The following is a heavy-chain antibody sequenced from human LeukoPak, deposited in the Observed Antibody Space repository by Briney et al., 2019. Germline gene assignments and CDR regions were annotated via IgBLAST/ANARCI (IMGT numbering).Heavy chain of an antibody. CDR2: IYYSGST. CDR1: GGSISSSSYY. Sequence: PSETLSLTCTVSGGSISSSSYYWGWIRQPPGKGLEWIGSIYYSGSTYYNPSLKSRVTISVDTSKNQFSLKLSSVTAADTAVYYCARVSLSGPIWGQGTLVTVSS. CDR3: ARVSLSGPI. J-gene: IGHJ4*02. V-gene: IGHV4-39*01. D-gene: IGHD5-12*01.